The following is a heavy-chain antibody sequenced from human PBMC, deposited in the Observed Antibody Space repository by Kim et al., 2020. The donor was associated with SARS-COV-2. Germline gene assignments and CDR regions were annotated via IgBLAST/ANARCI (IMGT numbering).Heavy chain of an antibody. CDR2: INPNSGYT. Sequence: ASVKVSCKASGYGFRIYDINWVRQASGHGLQWLGSINPNSGYTDCAEKMQGRLMMTRDTSIGTAYMELNSLRSEDTAIYYCARGLTSGTSYMWKYGLDVWGQGTTVTVSS. CDR3: ARGLTSGTSYMWKYGLDV. D-gene: IGHD3-10*01. V-gene: IGHV1-8*01. CDR1: GYGFRIYD. J-gene: IGHJ6*02.